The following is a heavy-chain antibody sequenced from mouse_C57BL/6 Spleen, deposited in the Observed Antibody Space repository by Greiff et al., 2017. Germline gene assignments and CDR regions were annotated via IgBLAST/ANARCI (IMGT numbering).Heavy chain of an antibody. J-gene: IGHJ1*03. Sequence: QVQLQQSGPELVKPGASVKISCKASGYAFSSSWMNWVKQRPGKGLEWIGRIYPGDGDTNYNGKFKGKATLTADKSSSNSSMQLSSLTSEDSAVYFWASGCYYGSWYFDVWGTGTTVTVSS. D-gene: IGHD1-1*01. CDR3: ASGCYYGSWYFDV. CDR2: IYPGDGDT. CDR1: GYAFSSSW. V-gene: IGHV1-82*01.